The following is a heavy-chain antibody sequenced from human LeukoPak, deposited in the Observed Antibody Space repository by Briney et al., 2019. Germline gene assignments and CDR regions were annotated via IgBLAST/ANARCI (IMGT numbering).Heavy chain of an antibody. J-gene: IGHJ3*01. CDR1: GFSFSSYA. CDR2: VSGSGTDT. D-gene: IGHD3-10*01. V-gene: IGHV3-23*01. CDR3: AKRKFYGSGSVFVSHAFDF. Sequence: PGGSLRLSCAASGFSFSSYAMSWVRQTPGKGLDLVSAVSGSGTDTFYDNSVKGRFTISRDNSKNTLYLQMNDLRAEDTAIYYCAKRKFYGSGSVFVSHAFDFWGQGTMVTVSS.